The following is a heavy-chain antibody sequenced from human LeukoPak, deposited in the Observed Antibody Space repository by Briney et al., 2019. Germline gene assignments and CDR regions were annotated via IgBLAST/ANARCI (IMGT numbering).Heavy chain of an antibody. D-gene: IGHD6-6*01. CDR2: ISSSGSSA. Sequence: NSGGSLRLSRVASGFTFSDHFMNWVRQAPGKGLEWVSSISSSGSSALYADSLRGRFTISRDNAKNSLYLQMNSLRPGGTAVYYCARERYSRSSHDALDLWGQGTMVTVSS. J-gene: IGHJ3*01. CDR1: GFTFSDHF. V-gene: IGHV3-21*01. CDR3: ARERYSRSSHDALDL.